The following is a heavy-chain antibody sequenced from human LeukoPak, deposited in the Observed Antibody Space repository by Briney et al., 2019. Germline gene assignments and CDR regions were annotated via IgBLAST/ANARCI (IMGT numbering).Heavy chain of an antibody. CDR3: ARGLGMATSDY. D-gene: IGHD5-24*01. CDR2: IYHSGST. CDR1: GGSISSYY. V-gene: IGHV4-59*01. Sequence: PSETLSLTCTVSGGSISSYYWSWIRQPPGKGLEWIGYIYHSGSTNYNPSLKSRVTISVDTSKNQFSLKLSSVTAADTAVYYCARGLGMATSDYWGQGTLVTVSS. J-gene: IGHJ4*02.